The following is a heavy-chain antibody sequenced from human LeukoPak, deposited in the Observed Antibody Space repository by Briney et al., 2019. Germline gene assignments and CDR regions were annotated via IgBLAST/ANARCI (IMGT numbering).Heavy chain of an antibody. CDR1: GFTVTVNY. CDR2: IYRSGSI. D-gene: IGHD3-16*01. V-gene: IGHV3-66*01. Sequence: GGSLRLSCAVSGFTVTVNYMSWVRQAPGKGLEWVSIIYRSGSISYADSVKGRFIISRDSSTNTLSLQMTSLRAEDTAVYYCAADFYTSYHLGYWGQGTLVTASS. CDR3: AADFYTSYHLGY. J-gene: IGHJ4*02.